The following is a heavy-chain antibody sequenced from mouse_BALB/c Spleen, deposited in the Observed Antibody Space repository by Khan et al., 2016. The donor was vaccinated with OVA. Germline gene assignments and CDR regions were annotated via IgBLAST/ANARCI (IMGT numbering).Heavy chain of an antibody. CDR3: TRSAYGDPFAY. CDR1: GYTFTSYY. V-gene: IGHV1S81*02. D-gene: IGHD2-13*01. Sequence: QVQLKQSGAELVKPGTSVKLSCKASGYTFTSYYMYWVKKRPGQGLEWIGGINPSDGGTIFNEKFKSKATLTVDKSSSTAYMQLSSLTSEDPAVCYCTRSAYGDPFAYWGQGTLVTVSA. CDR2: INPSDGGT. J-gene: IGHJ3*01.